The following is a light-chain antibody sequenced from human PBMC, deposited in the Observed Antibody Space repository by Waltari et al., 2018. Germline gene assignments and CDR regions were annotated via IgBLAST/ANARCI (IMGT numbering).Light chain of an antibody. V-gene: IGKV3-15*01. J-gene: IGKJ4*01. Sequence: EVVMTQSPATLSLSPGERATLSCRASQSVSSFLAWYQQKPGKAPRLLFYGASTRATGIPARFSGSGSGTEFTLTVSSLQSEDFAVYYCQQYNDWPPLTFGGGTKVEIK. CDR2: GAS. CDR3: QQYNDWPPLT. CDR1: QSVSSF.